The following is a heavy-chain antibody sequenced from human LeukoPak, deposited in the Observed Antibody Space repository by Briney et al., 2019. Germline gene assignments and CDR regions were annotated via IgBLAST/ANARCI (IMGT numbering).Heavy chain of an antibody. CDR1: GITFSSNA. J-gene: IGHJ4*02. V-gene: IGHV3-23*01. CDR2: ISGGGGST. CDR3: AKDLRNSDLANSYFDY. D-gene: IGHD1-1*01. Sequence: GGSLRLSCAASGITFSSNAMSWVRQAPGKGLEWVSTISGGGGSTYYADSVKGRFTLSRDNSKNTLYLQMNSLRAEDTAVYYCAKDLRNSDLANSYFDYWGQGTLVTVSS.